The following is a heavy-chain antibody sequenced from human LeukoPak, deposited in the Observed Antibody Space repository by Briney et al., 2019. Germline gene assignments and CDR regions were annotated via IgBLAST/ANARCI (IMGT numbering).Heavy chain of an antibody. V-gene: IGHV1-69*01. CDR1: GGTFSSYA. D-gene: IGHD5-12*01. CDR2: IIPIFGTA. Sequence: SVKVPCKASGGTFSSYAISWVRQAPGQGLEWMGGIIPIFGTANYAQKFQGRVTITADESTSTAYMELSSLRSEDTAVYYCARNGDVEMATIVNFDYWGQGTLVTVSS. CDR3: ARNGDVEMATIVNFDY. J-gene: IGHJ4*02.